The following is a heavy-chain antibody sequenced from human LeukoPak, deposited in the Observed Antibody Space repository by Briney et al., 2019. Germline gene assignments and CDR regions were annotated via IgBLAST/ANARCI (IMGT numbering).Heavy chain of an antibody. Sequence: SETLSLTCAAYGGSFSGYYWSWIRQPPGKGLEWIGYIYHSGSTYYNPSLKSRVTISVDRSKNQFSLKLSSVTAADTAVYYCAREGYSSSWYPWYFDLWGRGTLVTVSS. CDR2: IYHSGST. V-gene: IGHV4-34*01. CDR1: GGSFSGYY. D-gene: IGHD6-13*01. J-gene: IGHJ2*01. CDR3: AREGYSSSWYPWYFDL.